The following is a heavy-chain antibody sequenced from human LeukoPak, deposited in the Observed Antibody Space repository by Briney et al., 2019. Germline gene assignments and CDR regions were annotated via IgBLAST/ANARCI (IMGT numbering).Heavy chain of an antibody. CDR1: GFTFDDYA. CDR3: AKDYYYDSSGFPDY. D-gene: IGHD3-22*01. J-gene: IGHJ4*02. V-gene: IGHV3-9*01. CDR2: ISWNSGSI. Sequence: GRSLRLSCAASGFTFDDYAMHWVRQAPGKGLEWVSGISWNSGSIGYADSVKGRFTISRDNAKNSLCLQMNSLRAEDTALYYCAKDYYYDSSGFPDYWGQGTLVTVSS.